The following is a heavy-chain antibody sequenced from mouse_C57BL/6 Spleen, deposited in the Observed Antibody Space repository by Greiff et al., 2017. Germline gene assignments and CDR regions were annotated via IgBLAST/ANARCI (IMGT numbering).Heavy chain of an antibody. J-gene: IGHJ1*03. D-gene: IGHD1-1*01. CDR1: GFTFSNYW. CDR3: TGPTTTWYFDV. Sequence: EVKLEESGGGLVQPGGSMKLSCVASGFTFSNYWMNWVRQSPEKGLEWVAQIRLKSDNYATHYAESVKGRFTISRDDSKSSVYLQMNNLRAEDTGIYYCTGPTTTWYFDVWGTGTTVTVSS. V-gene: IGHV6-3*01. CDR2: IRLKSDNYAT.